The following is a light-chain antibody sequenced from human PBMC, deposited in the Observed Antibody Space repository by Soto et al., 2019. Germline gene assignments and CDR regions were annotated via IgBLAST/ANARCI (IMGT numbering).Light chain of an antibody. CDR2: DAT. CDR1: QDISNY. CDR3: QQYDNLLIFS. J-gene: IGKJ3*01. V-gene: IGKV1-33*01. Sequence: DIQMTQSPSSLSASVGDRVTITCQASQDISNYLNWYQQKPGKAPKLLVYDATNLEKDVPSRFSGGGTGTDVTFTISSLQPEIIGTYYCQQYDNLLIFSFSPGTKVYI.